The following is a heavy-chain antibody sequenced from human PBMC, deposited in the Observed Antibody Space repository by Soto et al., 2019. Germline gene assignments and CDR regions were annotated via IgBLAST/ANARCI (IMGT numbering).Heavy chain of an antibody. J-gene: IGHJ6*02. Sequence: QVQLQESGPGLVKPSGTLSLTCAVSGGSISSTNYWSWVRQPPGKGLEWIGEIYHSGSTNYNPSLKSRVTISVDKSNNQFSLKLNSVTAADTAVYYCARDPKGYYGMDVWGQGTTVTVSS. CDR2: IYHSGST. CDR1: GGSISSTNY. CDR3: ARDPKGYYGMDV. V-gene: IGHV4-4*02.